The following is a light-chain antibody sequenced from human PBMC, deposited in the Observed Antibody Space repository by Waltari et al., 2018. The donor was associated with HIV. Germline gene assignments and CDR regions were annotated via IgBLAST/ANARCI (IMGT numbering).Light chain of an antibody. J-gene: IGLJ1*01. V-gene: IGLV1-44*01. CDR3: AAWDDSLNGYL. CDR2: SNT. CDR1: SSNIGSNT. Sequence: QSVLTQPPSASGTPGQRVAISCSGSSSNIGSNTVNWYQQLPGTAPKLLIYSNTQRPSGVPDRSAGSKSGTSASLAISGLQSEDEADYYCAAWDDSLNGYLFGTGTKVTVL.